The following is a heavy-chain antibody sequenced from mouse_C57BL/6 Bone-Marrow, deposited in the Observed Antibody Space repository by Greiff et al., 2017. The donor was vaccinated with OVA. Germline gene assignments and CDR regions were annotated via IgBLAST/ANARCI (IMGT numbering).Heavy chain of an antibody. CDR2: IDPSDSDT. V-gene: IGHV1-52*01. CDR3: ARGELDDFDY. Sequence: QVQLQQPGAELVRPGSSVKLSCKASGYTFTSYWMHWGKQRPIKGLEWIGNIDPSDSDTHYNQKFKDKATLTVDKSSSTAYMQLSSLTSEDSAVYYCARGELDDFDYWGQGTTLTVSS. J-gene: IGHJ2*01. CDR1: GYTFTSYW. D-gene: IGHD2-3*01.